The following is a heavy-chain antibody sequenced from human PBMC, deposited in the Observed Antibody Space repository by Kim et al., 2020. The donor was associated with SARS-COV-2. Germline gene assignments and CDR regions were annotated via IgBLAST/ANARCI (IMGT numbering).Heavy chain of an antibody. D-gene: IGHD4-17*01. CDR2: ISYDGSNK. CDR1: GFTFSSYG. CDR3: AKVLGGSTTVTTKNLYYYYGMDV. J-gene: IGHJ6*02. Sequence: GGSLRLSCAASGFTFSSYGMHWVRQAPGKGLEWVAVISYDGSNKYYADSVKGRFTISRDNSKNTLYLQMNSLRAEDTAVYYCAKVLGGSTTVTTKNLYYYYGMDVWGQGTTVTVSS. V-gene: IGHV3-30*18.